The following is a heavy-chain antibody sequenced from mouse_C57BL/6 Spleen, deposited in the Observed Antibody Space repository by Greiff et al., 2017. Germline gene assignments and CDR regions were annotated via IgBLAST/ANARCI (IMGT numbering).Heavy chain of an antibody. CDR2: IYPGDGDT. Sequence: VNVVESGPELVKPGASVKISCKASGYAFSSSWMNWVKQRPGKGLEWIGRIYPGDGDTNYNGKFKGKATLTADKSSSTAYMQLSSLTSEDSAVYFCARFGGYGSPWFAYWGQGTLVTVSA. CDR1: GYAFSSSW. J-gene: IGHJ3*01. D-gene: IGHD1-1*01. V-gene: IGHV1-82*01. CDR3: ARFGGYGSPWFAY.